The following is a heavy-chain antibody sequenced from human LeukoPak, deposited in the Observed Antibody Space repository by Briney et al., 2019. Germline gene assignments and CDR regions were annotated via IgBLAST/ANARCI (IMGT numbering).Heavy chain of an antibody. CDR3: ARNPHCSGGSCDQA. CDR2: ISYDGSNK. CDR1: GFTFSSHS. D-gene: IGHD2-15*01. V-gene: IGHV3-30*03. Sequence: QPGGSLRLSCAASGFTFSSHSTHWVRQAPGKGLEWVALISYDGSNKYYADSVKGRFTISRDNSKNTLYLQMNSLRAEDTAVYYCARNPHCSGGSCDQAWGQGTLVTVSS. J-gene: IGHJ5*02.